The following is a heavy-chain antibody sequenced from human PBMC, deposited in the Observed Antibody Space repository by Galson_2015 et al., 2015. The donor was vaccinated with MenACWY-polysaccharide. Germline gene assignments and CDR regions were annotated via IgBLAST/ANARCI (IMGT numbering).Heavy chain of an antibody. D-gene: IGHD3-10*01. CDR1: GFTFDSYA. CDR2: ISGSGGST. Sequence: SLRLSCAASGFTFDSYAMTWVRQAPGKGLEWVSAISGSGGSTYYADSVKGRFTISRDNSKNTLYLQMNSLRAEDTAVYYCAKDGARGLYSRVYFHYWGPGTLVTVSS. V-gene: IGHV3-23*01. J-gene: IGHJ4*02. CDR3: AKDGARGLYSRVYFHY.